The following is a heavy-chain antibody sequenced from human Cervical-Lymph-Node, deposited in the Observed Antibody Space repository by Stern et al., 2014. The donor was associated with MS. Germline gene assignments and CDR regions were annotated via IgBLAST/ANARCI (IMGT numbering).Heavy chain of an antibody. J-gene: IGHJ3*02. CDR3: AGNNKVLKNAFDI. CDR2: IIPVGGLT. D-gene: IGHD4/OR15-4a*01. CDR1: GLNFTTYY. V-gene: IGHV1-46*01. Sequence: VHLVESGAEVKKPGASVQVSCKAPGLNFTTYYIHWVRQAPGQGLERMGIIIPVGGLTRSAQKFQGRVTLTRDALTSTFSMELSSLTSEDTAVYYCAGNNKVLKNAFDIWGQGTLVTVS.